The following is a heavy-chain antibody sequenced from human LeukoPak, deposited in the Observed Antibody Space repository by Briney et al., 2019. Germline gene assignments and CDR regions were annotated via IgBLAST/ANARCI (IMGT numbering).Heavy chain of an antibody. V-gene: IGHV3-66*01. Sequence: PGGSLRLSCAASGFTVSSNYMSWVRQAPGKGLEWVSVIYSGGSTYYADSVKGRFTISRDNSKNTLYLQLNSLRAEATAVYYCARDYAGGSSYDYFDYWGQGTLVTVSS. J-gene: IGHJ4*02. CDR1: GFTVSSNY. CDR3: ARDYAGGSSYDYFDY. CDR2: IYSGGST. D-gene: IGHD1-26*01.